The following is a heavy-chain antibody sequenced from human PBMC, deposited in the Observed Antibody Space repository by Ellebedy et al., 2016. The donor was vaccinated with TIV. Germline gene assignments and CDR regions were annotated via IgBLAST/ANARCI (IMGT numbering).Heavy chain of an antibody. CDR1: GGTFSSYA. CDR3: AREAYDSSGYSDY. V-gene: IGHV1-69*13. J-gene: IGHJ4*02. Sequence: SVKVSXXASGGTFSSYAISWVRQAPGQGLEWMGGIIPIFGTANYAQKFQGRVTITADESTSTAYMELSSLRSEDTAVYYCAREAYDSSGYSDYWGQGTLVTVSS. D-gene: IGHD3-22*01. CDR2: IIPIFGTA.